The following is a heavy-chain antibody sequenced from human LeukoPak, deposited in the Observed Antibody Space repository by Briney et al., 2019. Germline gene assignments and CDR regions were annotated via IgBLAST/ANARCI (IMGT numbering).Heavy chain of an antibody. Sequence: GGSLRLSCAASGFTFDDYAMHWVRQAPGKGLEWVSGISWNSGSIGYADSVKGRFTISRDNAKNSLYLQMNSLRAEDTALYYCAKDTMYSSSWYPWGGYMDVWGKGTTVTVFS. D-gene: IGHD6-13*01. V-gene: IGHV3-9*01. J-gene: IGHJ6*03. CDR2: ISWNSGSI. CDR3: AKDTMYSSSWYPWGGYMDV. CDR1: GFTFDDYA.